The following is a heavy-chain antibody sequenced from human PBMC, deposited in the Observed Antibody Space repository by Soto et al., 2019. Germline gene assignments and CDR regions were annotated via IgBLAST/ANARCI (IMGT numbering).Heavy chain of an antibody. D-gene: IGHD5-12*01. CDR3: AKDMATINYYYGMDV. CDR2: ISGDGGST. J-gene: IGHJ6*02. V-gene: IGHV3-43*02. CDR1: GFTFDDYA. Sequence: GGSLRLSCAASGFTFDDYAMHWVRQAPGKGLEWVSLISGDGGSTYYADSVKGRFTISRVNSKNSLYLQMNSLRTEDTALYNCAKDMATINYYYGMDVWGQGTTVTVSS.